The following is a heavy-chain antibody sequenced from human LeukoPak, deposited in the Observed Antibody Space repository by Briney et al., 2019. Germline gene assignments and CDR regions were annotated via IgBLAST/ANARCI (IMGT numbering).Heavy chain of an antibody. V-gene: IGHV1-69*04. Sequence: ASVKVSCKASGGTFSSYAISWVRQAPGQGLEWMGRIIPILGIANYAQKFQGRVTITADKSTSTAYMELSSLRSEDTAVYYCASPIVVVPAAMIEYYYYYGMDVWGQGTTVTVFS. J-gene: IGHJ6*02. CDR3: ASPIVVVPAAMIEYYYYYGMDV. CDR1: GGTFSSYA. D-gene: IGHD2-2*01. CDR2: IIPILGIA.